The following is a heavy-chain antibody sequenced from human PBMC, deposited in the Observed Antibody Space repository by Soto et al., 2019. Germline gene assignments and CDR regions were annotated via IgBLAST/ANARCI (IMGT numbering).Heavy chain of an antibody. CDR2: FYSGST. V-gene: IGHV4-39*01. Sequence: SETLSLTCIVSGASINSRSSYWGWIRQPPGKGLEWVGTFYSGSTYNNPSLKSRVTISVDTSKNQFSLKLGSVAAEDTAIYYCATTRGIAVGGSFDHWGQGTLVTAPQ. CDR1: GASINSRSSY. D-gene: IGHD6-13*01. J-gene: IGHJ5*02. CDR3: ATTRGIAVGGSFDH.